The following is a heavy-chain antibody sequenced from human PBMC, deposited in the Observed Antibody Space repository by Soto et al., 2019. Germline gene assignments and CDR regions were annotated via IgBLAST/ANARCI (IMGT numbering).Heavy chain of an antibody. CDR1: GDTFSFYT. CDR2: VNPILSMS. Sequence: QVQMVQSGAEVKKPGSSVKVSCKASGDTFSFYTINWVRQAPGLGLEWMGRVNPILSMSNYAQKFQGRVTMTADKSPSTAYMELGSLRSEDTAFYYCATGYCSGYRAFEYWGQGALVTVSS. V-gene: IGHV1-69*02. D-gene: IGHD3-10*01. CDR3: ATGYCSGYRAFEY. J-gene: IGHJ4*02.